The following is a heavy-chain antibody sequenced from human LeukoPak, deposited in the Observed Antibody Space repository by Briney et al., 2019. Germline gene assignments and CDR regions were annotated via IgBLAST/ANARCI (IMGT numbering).Heavy chain of an antibody. CDR2: FHTSEDT. Sequence: SQTLSLTCTVSGASISSGSYFWTWVRQPAGKALEWIGRFHTSEDTNYNPSLESRATVSVDTSKNQFSLQLTSVTAADTAVYYCASTVFAVTYNWLDPWGQGTLVTVSS. D-gene: IGHD3-3*01. J-gene: IGHJ5*02. CDR3: ASTVFAVTYNWLDP. CDR1: GASISSGSYF. V-gene: IGHV4-61*02.